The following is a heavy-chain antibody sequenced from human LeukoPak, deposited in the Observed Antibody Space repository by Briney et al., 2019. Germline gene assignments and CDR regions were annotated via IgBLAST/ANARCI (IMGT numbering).Heavy chain of an antibody. D-gene: IGHD6-13*01. CDR1: GGSISSYH. Sequence: SETLSLTCTVSGGSISSYHWSWIRQPAGKGLEWIGRIYTCGSTNYNPSLKSRVTMSVDTYKNQFSLKLSSMTAADTAVYYCARYEQQDAFDIWGQGTMVTVSS. CDR3: ARYEQQDAFDI. V-gene: IGHV4-4*07. J-gene: IGHJ3*02. CDR2: IYTCGST.